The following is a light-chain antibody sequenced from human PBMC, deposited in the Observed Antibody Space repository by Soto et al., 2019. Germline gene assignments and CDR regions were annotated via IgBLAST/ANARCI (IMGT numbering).Light chain of an antibody. CDR2: DVS. CDR1: SSDIGGYNY. J-gene: IGLJ2*01. CDR3: APYASSNTVL. Sequence: QSVLTQPASVSGSPGQSITISCTGTSSDIGGYNYVSWYQQHPGKAPKLMIYDVSDRPSGVSNRFSGSKSGNTASLTISGLQAEDGADYYCAPYASSNTVLFGGGTKLTGL. V-gene: IGLV2-14*03.